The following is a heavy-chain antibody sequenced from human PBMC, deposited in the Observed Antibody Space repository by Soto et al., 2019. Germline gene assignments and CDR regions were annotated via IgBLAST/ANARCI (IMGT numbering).Heavy chain of an antibody. V-gene: IGHV1-69*01. J-gene: IGHJ6*02. CDR2: IIPIFGTA. D-gene: IGHD1-26*01. CDR1: GGTFSSYA. Sequence: QVQLVQSGAEVKKPGSSVKVSCKASGGTFSSYAISWVRQAPGQGLEWMGVIIPIFGTANYAQKFQGRVTITADESTSTAYMELSSLRSEDTAVYYCARDTPPSYVGSAYYYGMDVWGQGTTVTVSS. CDR3: ARDTPPSYVGSAYYYGMDV.